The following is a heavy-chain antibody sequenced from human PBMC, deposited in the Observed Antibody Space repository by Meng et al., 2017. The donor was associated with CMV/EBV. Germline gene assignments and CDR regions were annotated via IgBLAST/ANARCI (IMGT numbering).Heavy chain of an antibody. J-gene: IGHJ4*02. CDR1: GFTFSSYS. CDR2: INSDGSST. CDR3: ARGAHSGSYYFLDFSLPDY. D-gene: IGHD1-26*01. Sequence: GESLKISCAASGFTFSSYSMNWVRQAPGKGLVWVSRINSDGSSTSYADSVKGRFTISRDNAKNTLYLQMNSLRAEDTAVYYCARGAHSGSYYFLDFSLPDYWGQGTLVTVSS. V-gene: IGHV3-74*01.